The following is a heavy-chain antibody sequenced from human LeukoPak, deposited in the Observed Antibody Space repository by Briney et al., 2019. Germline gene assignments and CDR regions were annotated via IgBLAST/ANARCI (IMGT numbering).Heavy chain of an antibody. V-gene: IGHV4-34*01. CDR2: INHSGST. CDR1: GGSFSGYY. Sequence: PSETLSLTCAVSGGSFSGYYWSWIRQPPGKGLEWIGEINHSGSTNYNPSLKSRVTISVDTSKNQFSLKLSSVTAADTAVYYCARAPQYYYHSSAGSWFNPWGQGTLVTVSS. CDR3: ARAPQYYYHSSAGSWFNP. J-gene: IGHJ5*01. D-gene: IGHD3-22*01.